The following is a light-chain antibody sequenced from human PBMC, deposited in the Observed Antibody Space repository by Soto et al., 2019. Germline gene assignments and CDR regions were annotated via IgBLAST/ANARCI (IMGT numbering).Light chain of an antibody. CDR2: DAS. CDR3: QQYGSSPTWT. Sequence: EIVLTQSPATLSLSPWERATLSCRASQSVSSYLAWYQQKPGQAPRLLIYDASNRATGIPARFSGSGSGTDFTLTISSLEPEDFAVYYCQQYGSSPTWTFGQGTKVDIK. J-gene: IGKJ1*01. V-gene: IGKV3-11*01. CDR1: QSVSSY.